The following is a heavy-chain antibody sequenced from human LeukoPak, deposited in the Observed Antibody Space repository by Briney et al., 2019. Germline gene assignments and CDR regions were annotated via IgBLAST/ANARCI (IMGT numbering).Heavy chain of an antibody. V-gene: IGHV4-59*01. CDR3: ASVYSSGMDV. Sequence: SETLSLTCAVYGGSFSGYYWSWIRQPPGKGLEWIGYIYYSGSTNYNPSLKSRVTISVDTSKNQFSLKLSSVTAADTAVYYCASVYSSGMDVWGKGTTVTISS. CDR2: IYYSGST. D-gene: IGHD6-19*01. CDR1: GGSFSGYY. J-gene: IGHJ6*04.